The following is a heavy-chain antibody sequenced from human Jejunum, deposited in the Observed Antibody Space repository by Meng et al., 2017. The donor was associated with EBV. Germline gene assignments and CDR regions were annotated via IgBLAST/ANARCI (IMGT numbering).Heavy chain of an antibody. CDR1: GFALSTSGVG. CDR2: IYWDDDK. CDR3: AHLTINDYGSTSYYYFDY. V-gene: IGHV2-5*02. D-gene: IGHD3-10*01. J-gene: IGHJ4*02. Sequence: TPETSRPTLLQLPQTLTLTCTFSGFALSTSGVGVGGIRQPPGKTLDWLALIYWDDDKRYSPSLKSRLTITKNTSKIPVDLTMTNVDPMDTATYYCAHLTINDYGSTSYYYFDYWGQGTLVTVSS.